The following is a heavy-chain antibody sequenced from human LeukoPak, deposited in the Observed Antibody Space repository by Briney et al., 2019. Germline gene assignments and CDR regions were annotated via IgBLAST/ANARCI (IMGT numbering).Heavy chain of an antibody. V-gene: IGHV3-21*01. CDR3: ARGGRYCSGGSCREAFDY. CDR1: GFTFSSYS. Sequence: GGSLRLSCAASGFTFSSYSMNWVRQALGKGLEWVSSISSSSSYIYYADSVKGRFTISRDNAKNSLYLQMNSLRAEDTAVYYCARGGRYCSGGSCREAFDYWGQGTLVTVSS. D-gene: IGHD2-15*01. CDR2: ISSSSSYI. J-gene: IGHJ4*02.